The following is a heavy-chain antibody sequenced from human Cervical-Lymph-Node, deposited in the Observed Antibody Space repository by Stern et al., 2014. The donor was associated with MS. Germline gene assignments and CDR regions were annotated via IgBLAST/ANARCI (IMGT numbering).Heavy chain of an antibody. CDR2: VSSSSSYT. CDR3: AREEGGDLYSPD. Sequence: VQLVESGGGLVKPGGSLRLSCAASGFTFSDYYMSWIRQAPGKGLEWVSHVSSSSSYTNYADCVKGRFTISRDNAKNSLYLQMNSLRAEDTAMYYCAREEGGDLYSPDWGQGTLVTVSS. V-gene: IGHV3-11*06. CDR1: GFTFSDYY. D-gene: IGHD2-21*02. J-gene: IGHJ4*02.